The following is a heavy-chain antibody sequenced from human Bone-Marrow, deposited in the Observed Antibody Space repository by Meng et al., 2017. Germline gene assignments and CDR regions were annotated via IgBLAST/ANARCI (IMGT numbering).Heavy chain of an antibody. V-gene: IGHV3-13*03. Sequence: GESLKISCAACGFTFSSYDMHWVCQATGKGLEWVSAIGTAGDTYYPGSVKGQFTISRENAKNSLYLQMNSLRAGDTAVYYCAKDYGFGQYNPYYYYVMDVWGQGTTVTVSS. CDR1: GFTFSSYD. J-gene: IGHJ6*02. CDR3: AKDYGFGQYNPYYYYVMDV. CDR2: IGTAGDT. D-gene: IGHD3-10*01.